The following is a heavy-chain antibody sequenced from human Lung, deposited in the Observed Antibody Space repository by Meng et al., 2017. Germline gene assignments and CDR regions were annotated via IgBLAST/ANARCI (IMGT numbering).Heavy chain of an antibody. CDR1: GGSFSDYY. D-gene: IGHD4-11*01. CDR2: INHSGST. V-gene: IGHV4-34*01. Sequence: QVQLQQWGAGLFKPSETLSLTCVVSGGSFSDYYWSCIRQPPGKGLEWIGEINHSGSTNYNPSLESRATISVDTSQNNLSLKLSSVTAADSAVYYCARGPTTMAHDFDYWGQRTLVTVSS. J-gene: IGHJ4*02. CDR3: ARGPTTMAHDFDY.